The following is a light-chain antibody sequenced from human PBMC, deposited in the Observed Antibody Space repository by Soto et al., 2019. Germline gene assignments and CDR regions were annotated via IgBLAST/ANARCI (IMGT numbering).Light chain of an antibody. CDR3: QQRHMWPIT. J-gene: IGKJ5*01. CDR1: QDVSSSY. Sequence: EIVLTQSPGTLSLSPGERATLSCRASQDVSSSYLAWYQQKPGQAPRLLLYGASGRATGIPARFSGSGSETDFTLTISRLEPEDSAVYYCQQRHMWPITFGQGTRLEIK. CDR2: GAS. V-gene: IGKV3D-20*02.